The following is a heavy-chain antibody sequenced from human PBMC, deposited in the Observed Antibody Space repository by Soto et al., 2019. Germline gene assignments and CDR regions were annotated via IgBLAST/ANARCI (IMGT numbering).Heavy chain of an antibody. D-gene: IGHD6-13*01. CDR2: INHSGST. CDR3: ARVTRSSAAVDY. V-gene: IGHV4-34*01. Sequence: SETLSLTCAAYGGSFSGYYWSWSRQPPGKGLEWIGEINHSGSTNYNPSLKSRVTISVDTSKNQFSLKLSSVTAADTAVYYCARVTRSSAAVDYWGQGTLVTVS. J-gene: IGHJ4*02. CDR1: GGSFSGYY.